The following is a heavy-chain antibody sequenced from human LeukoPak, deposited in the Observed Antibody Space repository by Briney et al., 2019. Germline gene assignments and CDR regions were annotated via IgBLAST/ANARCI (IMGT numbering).Heavy chain of an antibody. CDR1: GGSISSYY. D-gene: IGHD2-2*01. CDR2: IYYSGSI. J-gene: IGHJ4*02. CDR3: ARGMSSTSSGFDY. Sequence: SETLSLTCTVSGGSISSYYWSWIRQPPGKGLEWIGYIYYSGSINYNPSLKSRVTISVDTSKNQFSLKLSSVTAADTAVYYCARGMSSTSSGFDYWGQGTLVTVSS. V-gene: IGHV4-59*01.